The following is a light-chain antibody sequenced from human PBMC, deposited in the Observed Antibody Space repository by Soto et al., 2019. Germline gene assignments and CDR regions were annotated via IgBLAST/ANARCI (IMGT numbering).Light chain of an antibody. CDR2: EVV. J-gene: IGLJ1*01. Sequence: QSVLTQPPSASGSPGQSVTISCTGTRNDIGAYEFVSWYQHHPGKAPKLIIYEVVQRPSGVPDRFSGSKSGNTASLTVSGLQAADEADYDCKSYAGSNTDVFGTGTKLTGL. CDR3: KSYAGSNTDV. CDR1: RNDIGAYEF. V-gene: IGLV2-8*01.